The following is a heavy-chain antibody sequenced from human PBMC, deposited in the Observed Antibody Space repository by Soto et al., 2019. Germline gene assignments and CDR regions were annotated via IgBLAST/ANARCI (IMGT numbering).Heavy chain of an antibody. CDR2: ISYDGSNK. J-gene: IGHJ4*02. D-gene: IGHD3-22*01. CDR1: GFTFSSYG. CDR3: AKDHRYYYDSSGYYFAY. V-gene: IGHV3-30*18. Sequence: PGGSLRLSCAASGFTFSSYGMHWVRQAPGKGLEWVAVISYDGSNKYYADSVKGRFTISRDNSKNTLYLQMNSLRAEDTAVYYCAKDHRYYYDSSGYYFAYWGQGTLVTVSS.